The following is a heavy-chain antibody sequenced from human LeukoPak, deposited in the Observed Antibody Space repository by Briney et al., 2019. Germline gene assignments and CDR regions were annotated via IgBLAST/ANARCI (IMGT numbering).Heavy chain of an antibody. J-gene: IGHJ4*02. V-gene: IGHV3-43*02. CDR3: AKEGGLLRYFDWLLPLDY. D-gene: IGHD3-9*01. CDR1: GFTFDDYA. CDR2: ISGDGGST. Sequence: GGSLRLSYAASGFTFDDYAMHWVRQAPGKGLEWVSLISGDGGSTYYADSVKGRFTISRDNSKNSLYLQMNSLRTEDTALYYCAKEGGLLRYFDWLLPLDYWGQGTLVTVSS.